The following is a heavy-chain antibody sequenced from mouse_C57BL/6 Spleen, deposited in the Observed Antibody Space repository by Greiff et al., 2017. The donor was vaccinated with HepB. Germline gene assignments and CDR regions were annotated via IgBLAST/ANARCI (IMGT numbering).Heavy chain of an antibody. J-gene: IGHJ3*01. V-gene: IGHV1-82*01. Sequence: VQLVESGPELVKPGASVKISCKASGYAFSSSWMNWVKQRPGKGLEGIGRIYPGDGETNYNGKSKGKATLTADKSSSTAYMQLSSLTSEDSAVYFCARSRAAQASFAYWGQGTLVTVSA. CDR2: IYPGDGET. D-gene: IGHD3-2*02. CDR1: GYAFSSSW. CDR3: ARSRAAQASFAY.